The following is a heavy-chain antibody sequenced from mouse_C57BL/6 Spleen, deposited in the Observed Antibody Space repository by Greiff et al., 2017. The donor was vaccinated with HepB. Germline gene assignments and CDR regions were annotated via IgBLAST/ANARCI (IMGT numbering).Heavy chain of an antibody. CDR1: GFSLTSYA. D-gene: IGHD2-3*01. V-gene: IGHV2-9-1*01. CDR3: ARGRGYSDWYFDV. Sequence: VKVVESGPGLVAPSQSLSITCTVSGFSLTSYAISWVRQPPGKGLEWLGVIWTGGGTNYNSALKSRLSISKDNSKSQVFLKMNSLQTDDTARYYCARGRGYSDWYFDVWGTGTTVTVSS. J-gene: IGHJ1*03. CDR2: IWTGGGT.